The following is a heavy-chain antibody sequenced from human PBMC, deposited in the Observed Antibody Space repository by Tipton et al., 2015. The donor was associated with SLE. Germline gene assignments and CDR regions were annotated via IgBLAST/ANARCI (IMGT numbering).Heavy chain of an antibody. CDR3: ARHLEVVFNGVDV. D-gene: IGHD1-1*01. V-gene: IGHV4-34*01. J-gene: IGHJ6*02. Sequence: TLSLTCAVYGGSFTGFRWSYIRQSPGKALEWIGEITYSGSTNYNPSLKSRATILVDTTKNQFSLQLTSVTAADTAVYYCARHLEVVFNGVDVWGPGTTVTVSS. CDR1: GGSFTGFR. CDR2: ITYSGST.